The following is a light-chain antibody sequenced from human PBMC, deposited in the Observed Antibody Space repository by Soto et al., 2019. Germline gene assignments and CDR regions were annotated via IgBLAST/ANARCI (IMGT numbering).Light chain of an antibody. CDR2: DVN. CDR1: SSDVGGYNY. Sequence: QSVLTQPASVSGSPGQSITISCTGTSSDVGGYNYVSWYQQHRGKPPNLIIYDVNDRPSGVSDRFSGSKSGNTASLTISGLQAEDEADYYCSSYTSSSTQVVFGGGTKLTVL. V-gene: IGLV2-14*01. CDR3: SSYTSSSTQVV. J-gene: IGLJ2*01.